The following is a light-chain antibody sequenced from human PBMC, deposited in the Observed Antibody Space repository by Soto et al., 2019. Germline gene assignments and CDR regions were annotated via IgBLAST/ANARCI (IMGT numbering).Light chain of an antibody. CDR3: QQSYSTPPT. J-gene: IGKJ1*01. CDR1: QSISSY. Sequence: DIQMTQSPSSLSASVGDRVTITCRASQSISSYLNWYQQKPGKAPKLLIYAASSLQSGVPSRFSGSGSGTDFNLTISSLKPEDFATYYCQQSYSTPPTFGQGTKVEIK. V-gene: IGKV1-39*01. CDR2: AAS.